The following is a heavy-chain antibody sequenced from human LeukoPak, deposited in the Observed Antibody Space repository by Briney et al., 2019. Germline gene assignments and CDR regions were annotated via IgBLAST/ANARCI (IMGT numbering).Heavy chain of an antibody. D-gene: IGHD3-22*01. Sequence: GESLQISCKGSGYSFTSYWIGWGRQVPGKGLEGMGIIYPGNSDTRYSPSFQGQVTISADKSISTAYLQWSSLKASDTAMYYCARRDYYDSSGPSDYWGQGTLVTVSS. CDR2: IYPGNSDT. CDR1: GYSFTSYW. J-gene: IGHJ4*02. V-gene: IGHV5-51*01. CDR3: ARRDYYDSSGPSDY.